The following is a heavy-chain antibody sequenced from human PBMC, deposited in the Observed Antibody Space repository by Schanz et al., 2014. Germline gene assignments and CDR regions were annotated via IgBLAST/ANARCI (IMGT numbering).Heavy chain of an antibody. J-gene: IGHJ4*02. CDR3: AREGLGADY. Sequence: EVQLLESGGALEQPGGSLRLSCAASGFTFSGYWMSWIRQAPGKGLEWISKISDSGRTIVYADSMKGRFTISRDNAKNSLYLQVNRLRAEDTAVYYCAREGLGADYWGQGTLVTVSS. CDR2: ISDSGRTI. V-gene: IGHV3-48*03. CDR1: GFTFSGYW. D-gene: IGHD3-16*01.